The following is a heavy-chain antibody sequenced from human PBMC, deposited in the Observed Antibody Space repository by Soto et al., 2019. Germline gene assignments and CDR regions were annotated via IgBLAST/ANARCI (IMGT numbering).Heavy chain of an antibody. CDR1: GGSISSGIYY. J-gene: IGHJ6*03. CDR2: IYHSEST. CDR3: ARTSGNGSPRGYYYMDV. V-gene: IGHV4-39*01. Sequence: QLQLQESGPGLVKPSETLSLTCTVSGGSISSGIYYWGWIRQPPGKGLEWIGTIYHSESTYYNPSLKSRVTISVDTPKNQFFLKLNSVTAADTAVYYCARTSGNGSPRGYYYMDVWGKGNTVTVSS. D-gene: IGHD5-12*01.